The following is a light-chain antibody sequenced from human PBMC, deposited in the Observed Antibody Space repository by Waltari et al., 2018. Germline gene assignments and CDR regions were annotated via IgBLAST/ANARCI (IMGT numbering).Light chain of an antibody. V-gene: IGLV2-14*03. CDR1: SSDVGGYHY. Sequence: QSALTQPASVSGSPRQSITIPCTGTSSDVGGYHYVSWYQQHPGKAPKLMIYDVSNRPSGVSNRFSGSKSGNTASLTISGLQAEDEADYYCSSYTSSSTLVFGGGTKLTVL. CDR3: SSYTSSSTLV. CDR2: DVS. J-gene: IGLJ2*01.